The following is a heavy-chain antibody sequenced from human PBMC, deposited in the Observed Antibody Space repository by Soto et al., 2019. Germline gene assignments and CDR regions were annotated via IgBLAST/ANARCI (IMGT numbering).Heavy chain of an antibody. D-gene: IGHD3-9*01. CDR1: GYTFTSYG. Sequence: ASVKVSCKASGYTFTSYGISWVRQAPGQGLEWMGWISAYNGNTNYAQKLQGRVTMTTDTSTSTAYMELRSLRSDDTAVYYCARAVTLTSDISTGYPSNYYYYGMDVWG. CDR2: ISAYNGNT. CDR3: ARAVTLTSDISTGYPSNYYYYGMDV. V-gene: IGHV1-18*01. J-gene: IGHJ6*02.